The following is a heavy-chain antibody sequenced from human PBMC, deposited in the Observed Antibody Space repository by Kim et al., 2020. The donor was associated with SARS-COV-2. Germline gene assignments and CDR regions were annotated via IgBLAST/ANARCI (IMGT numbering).Heavy chain of an antibody. J-gene: IGHJ5*01. CDR2: ISGGGDRA. CDR3: AKSRGNYNTLTGDDS. V-gene: IGHV3-23*01. CDR1: GFSLRNYA. D-gene: IGHD3-9*01. Sequence: GGSLRLSCVASGFSLRNYAMNWVRQAPGKGLELVSGISGGGDRAAYADSVEGRFTISRDNSKNTLYLQMNSLRDEDTAMYYCAKSRGNYNTLTGDDSWG.